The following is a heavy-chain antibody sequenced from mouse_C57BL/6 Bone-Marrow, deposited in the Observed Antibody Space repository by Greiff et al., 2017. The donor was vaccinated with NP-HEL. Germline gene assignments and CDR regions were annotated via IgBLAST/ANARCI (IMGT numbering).Heavy chain of an antibody. CDR3: AKAYYSNWGPYYFDY. D-gene: IGHD2-5*01. CDR2: INPYNGDT. Sequence: EVQLQESGPELVKPGASVKISCKASGYSFTGYFMNWVMQSHGKSLEWIGRINPYNGDTFYNQKFKGKATLTVDKSSSTAHMELRSLTSEDSAVYYCAKAYYSNWGPYYFDYWGQGTTLTVSS. V-gene: IGHV1-20*01. CDR1: GYSFTGYF. J-gene: IGHJ2*01.